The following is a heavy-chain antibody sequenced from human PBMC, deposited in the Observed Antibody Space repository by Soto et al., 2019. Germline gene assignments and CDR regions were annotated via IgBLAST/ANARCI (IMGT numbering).Heavy chain of an antibody. CDR1: GGSISSSSYY. Sequence: PSETLSLTCTVSGGSISSSSYYWGWIRQPPGKGLEWIGSIYYSGSTYYNPSLKSRVTISVDTSKNQFSLKLSSVTAADTAVYYCAREGGGYCISTSCYDSIYGMDLWGQGTTVTVSS. V-gene: IGHV4-39*02. CDR3: AREGGGYCISTSCYDSIYGMDL. CDR2: IYYSGST. J-gene: IGHJ6*02. D-gene: IGHD2-2*01.